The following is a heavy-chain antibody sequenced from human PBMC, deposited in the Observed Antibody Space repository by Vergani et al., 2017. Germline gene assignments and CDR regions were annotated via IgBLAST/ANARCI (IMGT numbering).Heavy chain of an antibody. CDR2: IYYSGNT. D-gene: IGHD5-12*01. V-gene: IGHV4-39*01. Sequence: QLQLQESGPGLVEPSETLSLTCAVSCGSVSISNFYWGWIRQPPGKGLEWLGSIYYSGNTYYNPSLKSRVTISVDTSKNQFSLKLRSVTAADTAVYYCARKGEGYSDSGHWYFDLWGRGTLVTVSS. J-gene: IGHJ2*01. CDR1: CGSVSISNFY. CDR3: ARKGEGYSDSGHWYFDL.